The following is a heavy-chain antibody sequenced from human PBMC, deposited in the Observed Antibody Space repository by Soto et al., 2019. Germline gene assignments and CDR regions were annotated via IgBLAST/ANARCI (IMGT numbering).Heavy chain of an antibody. Sequence: SGPTLVNPTQTLTLTCTFSAFSLSTNELGVGWIRQPPGKPLEWLAVIYWNEDKRYSRSLKSRLSITKDTSKNQVVLTMTTMDPVDTATYYCVHTVMVHTITGGHYFDYWGQGILVTVSS. CDR2: IYWNEDK. CDR1: AFSLSTNELG. J-gene: IGHJ4*02. D-gene: IGHD2-8*01. CDR3: VHTVMVHTITGGHYFDY. V-gene: IGHV2-5*01.